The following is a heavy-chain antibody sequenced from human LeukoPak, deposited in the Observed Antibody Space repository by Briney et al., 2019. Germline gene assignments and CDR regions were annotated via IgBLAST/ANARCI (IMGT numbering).Heavy chain of an antibody. D-gene: IGHD2-15*01. CDR3: ARDLAGSRDK. V-gene: IGHV3-74*01. CDR1: EFTFSRYW. Sequence: GGSLRLSCVDSEFTFSRYWMHWVRQAPGEGLVWVSRINTDGSTTNYADSVKGRFTISRDNAKNTLYLQMNSLRAEDTAVYCCARDLAGSRDKWGQGTLVTVSS. CDR2: INTDGSTT. J-gene: IGHJ4*02.